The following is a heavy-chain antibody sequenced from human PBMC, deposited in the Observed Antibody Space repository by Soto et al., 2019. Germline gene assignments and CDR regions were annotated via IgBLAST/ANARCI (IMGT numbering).Heavy chain of an antibody. Sequence: PGGSLRLSCVASGFTFTNAWMSWVRQAPGKGLEWVGRIKSRKDGGTADYPAAVKGRFSISRDDSKNTLYLQMNSLRAEDTAVYYCARGWLRDPWMHWGQGTLVTVSS. V-gene: IGHV3-15*01. CDR2: IKSRKDGGTA. D-gene: IGHD5-12*01. J-gene: IGHJ4*02. CDR3: ARGWLRDPWMH. CDR1: GFTFTNAW.